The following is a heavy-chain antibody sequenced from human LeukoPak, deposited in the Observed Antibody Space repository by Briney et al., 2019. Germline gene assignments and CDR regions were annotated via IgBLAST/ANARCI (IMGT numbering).Heavy chain of an antibody. CDR2: ISSSSSTI. CDR1: GFTFSSNS. J-gene: IGHJ4*02. Sequence: GGSLRLSCAASGFTFSSNSMNWVRQAPGKGLEWVSYISSSSSTIYYADSVRGRFTISRDNAKNSLYLQMNSLRAEDTAVYYCARDWGGLVVPAYYFDYWGQGTLVTASS. CDR3: ARDWGGLVVPAYYFDY. D-gene: IGHD2-2*01. V-gene: IGHV3-48*01.